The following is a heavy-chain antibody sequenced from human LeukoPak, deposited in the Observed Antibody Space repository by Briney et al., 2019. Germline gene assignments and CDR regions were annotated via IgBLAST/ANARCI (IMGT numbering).Heavy chain of an antibody. V-gene: IGHV3-23*01. CDR2: INGSGGSP. D-gene: IGHD3-10*01. J-gene: IGHJ5*02. CDR3: AKYRARINMVRGAIFDP. CDR1: GFTFSSYA. Sequence: GGSLRLSCAASGFTFSSYAMSWVRQAPGKGLEWVSAINGSGGSPYYAHSVKGRFTISRDNSKNTLYPQMNSLRAQDTAVYYWAKYRARINMVRGAIFDPWGQGTLVTVSS.